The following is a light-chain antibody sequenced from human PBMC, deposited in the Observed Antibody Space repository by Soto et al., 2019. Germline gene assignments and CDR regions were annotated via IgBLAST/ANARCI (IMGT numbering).Light chain of an antibody. CDR1: QSVSSN. J-gene: IGKJ3*01. CDR3: QQYSDWPLT. Sequence: EIVMTQSPATLSVSPGERATLSCRASQSVSSNYLAWYQQTPRPAPRLLIYDASTRATVIPAMFSGSGSETDFTITISSLQYEDLAVYFCQQYSDWPLTFGPGTKVDI. V-gene: IGKV3-15*01. CDR2: DAS.